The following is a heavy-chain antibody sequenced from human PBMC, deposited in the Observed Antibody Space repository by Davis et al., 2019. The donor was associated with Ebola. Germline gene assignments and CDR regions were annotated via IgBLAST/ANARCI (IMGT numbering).Heavy chain of an antibody. V-gene: IGHV5-51*01. CDR1: GYSFTSYW. CDR3: ARFLEWKADY. D-gene: IGHD3-3*01. Sequence: GGSLRLSCKSSGYSFTSYWIGWVRQMPGKGLEWMGIIYPGDSDTRYSPSFQGQVTISADKSISTAYLQWSSLKASDTAMYYCARFLEWKADYWGQGTLVTVSS. CDR2: IYPGDSDT. J-gene: IGHJ4*02.